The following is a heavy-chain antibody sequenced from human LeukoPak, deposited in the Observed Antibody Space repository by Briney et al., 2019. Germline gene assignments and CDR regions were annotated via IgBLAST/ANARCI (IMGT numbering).Heavy chain of an antibody. V-gene: IGHV4-31*03. Sequence: SQTLSLTCTVSGGSISSGGYYWSWIRQHPGQGLEGIGYIYYSGSTYYNPPLKSRATISVDTSKNQFSLKLSSVTAADAAVYFCARRSSSWYYFEDWGQGTLVTVSS. J-gene: IGHJ4*02. CDR1: GGSISSGGYY. D-gene: IGHD6-13*01. CDR2: IYYSGST. CDR3: ARRSSSWYYFED.